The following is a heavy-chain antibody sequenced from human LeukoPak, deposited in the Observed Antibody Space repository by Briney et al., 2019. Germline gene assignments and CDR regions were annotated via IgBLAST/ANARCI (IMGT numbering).Heavy chain of an antibody. D-gene: IGHD4-11*01. J-gene: IGHJ4*02. CDR1: GFTVSSNY. CDR2: IYSGGST. Sequence: GGSLRLSCAASGFTVSSNYMSWVRQAPGKGLEWVSVIYSGGSTYYADSVKGRFTISRDNAKNSLYLQMNSLRAEDTAVYYCARGSSVTANNFDYWGQGTLVTVSS. CDR3: ARGSSVTANNFDY. V-gene: IGHV3-53*01.